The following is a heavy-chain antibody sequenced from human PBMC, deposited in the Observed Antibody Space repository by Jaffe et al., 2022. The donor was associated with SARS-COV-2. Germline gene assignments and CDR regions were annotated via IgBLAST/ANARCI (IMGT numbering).Heavy chain of an antibody. D-gene: IGHD3-22*01. J-gene: IGHJ5*02. CDR3: ARIPGAGDSSGRNWFDP. CDR1: GGSISSYY. CDR2: IYYSGST. V-gene: IGHV4-59*08. Sequence: QVQLQESGPGLVKPSETLSLTCTVSGGSISSYYWSWIRQPPGKGLEWIGYIYYSGSTNYNPSLKSRVTISVDTSKNQFSLKLSSVTAADTAVYYCARIPGAGDSSGRNWFDPWGQGTLVTVSS.